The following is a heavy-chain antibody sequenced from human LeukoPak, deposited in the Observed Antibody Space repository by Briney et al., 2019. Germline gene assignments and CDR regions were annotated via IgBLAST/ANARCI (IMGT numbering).Heavy chain of an antibody. V-gene: IGHV3-74*01. J-gene: IGHJ5*02. CDR3: ARGPGPFDP. Sequence: PGGSLRLSCAASGSYWMHWVRQAPGKGLVWVSHINSDGSWTSYADSVKGRFTISKDNAKNTVYLQMNNLRAEDTAVYYCARGPGPFDPWGQGTLVTVSS. CDR1: GSYW. D-gene: IGHD2-2*01. CDR2: INSDGSWT.